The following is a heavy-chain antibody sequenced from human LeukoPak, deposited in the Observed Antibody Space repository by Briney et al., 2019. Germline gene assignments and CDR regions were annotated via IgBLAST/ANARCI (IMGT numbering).Heavy chain of an antibody. CDR3: ARDYYGSGSYYLDWFDP. Sequence: SEPLYLTCTVPGGSFSSSCYYWGWIRQPPGKGLEWMGRIYYSGCSYYNPSLKSRVTIFVDTSKNHFSLKQSYVTAADAAEYSGARDYYGSGSYYLDWFDPWGQGTLVTVSS. J-gene: IGHJ5*02. CDR2: IYYSGCS. V-gene: IGHV4-39*02. CDR1: GGSFSSSCYY. D-gene: IGHD3-10*01.